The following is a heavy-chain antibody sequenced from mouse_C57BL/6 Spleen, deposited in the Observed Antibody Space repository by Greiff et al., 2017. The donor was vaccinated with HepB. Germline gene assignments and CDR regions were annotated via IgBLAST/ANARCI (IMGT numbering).Heavy chain of an antibody. J-gene: IGHJ3*01. V-gene: IGHV1-22*01. Sequence: EVKLQESGPELVKPGASVKMSCKASGYTFTDYNMHWVKQSHGKSLEWIGYINPNNGGTSYNQKFKGKATLTVNKSSSTAYMELRSLTSEDSAVYYCARGGFHGKIAYWGQGTLVTVSA. CDR2: INPNNGGT. CDR1: GYTFTDYN. D-gene: IGHD2-1*01. CDR3: ARGGFHGKIAY.